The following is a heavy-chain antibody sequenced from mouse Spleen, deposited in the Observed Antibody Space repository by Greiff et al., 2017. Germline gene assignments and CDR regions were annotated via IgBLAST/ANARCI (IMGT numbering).Heavy chain of an antibody. CDR1: GFTFSSYA. CDR3: ARHGGPWFAY. Sequence: EVQLVESGGGLVKPGGSLKLSCAASGFTFSSYAMSWVRQTPEKRLEWVATISSGGSYTYYPDSVKGRFTISRDNAKNTLYLQMSSLRSEDTAMYYCARHGGPWFAYWGQGTLVTVSA. CDR2: ISSGGSYT. V-gene: IGHV5-9-3*01. J-gene: IGHJ3*01.